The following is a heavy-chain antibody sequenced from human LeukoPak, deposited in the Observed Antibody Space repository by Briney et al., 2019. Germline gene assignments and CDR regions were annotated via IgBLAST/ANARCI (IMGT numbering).Heavy chain of an antibody. CDR3: ARAFMITFGGVIDPLNAFDI. J-gene: IGHJ3*02. Sequence: GGSLRLSCAASGFTFSSYWMSWVRQAPGKGLEWVANIKQDGSEKYYVDSVKGRFTISRDNAKNSLYLQMNSLRAEDTAVYYCARAFMITFGGVIDPLNAFDIWGQGTMVTVSS. V-gene: IGHV3-7*01. CDR1: GFTFSSYW. CDR2: IKQDGSEK. D-gene: IGHD3-16*02.